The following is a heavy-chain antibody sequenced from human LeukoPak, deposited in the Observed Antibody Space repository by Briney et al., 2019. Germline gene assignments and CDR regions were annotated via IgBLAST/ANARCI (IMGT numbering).Heavy chain of an antibody. D-gene: IGHD3-10*01. CDR3: AEAASVRGVSY. Sequence: HAGGSLRLSCAASGFTFSTYWMHWVRQAPGKGPLWVSHINGDGSTTNSADSVKGRFTISRDNAKNTLYLQMNSLRAEDTAVYYCAEAASVRGVSYWGQGTLVTVSS. CDR2: INGDGSTT. J-gene: IGHJ4*02. V-gene: IGHV3-74*01. CDR1: GFTFSTYW.